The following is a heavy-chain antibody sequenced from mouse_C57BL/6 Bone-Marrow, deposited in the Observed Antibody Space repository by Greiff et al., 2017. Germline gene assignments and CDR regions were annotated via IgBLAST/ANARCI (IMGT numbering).Heavy chain of an antibody. CDR3: ARPLRSRRWHFDV. Sequence: EVQRVESGGGLVKPGGSLKLSCAASGFTFSDYGMHWVRQAPEKGLEWVAYISSGSSTIYYADTVKGRFTISRNNAKTTLFLQMTSLRSEDTAMYYCARPLRSRRWHFDVWGTGTTVTVSS. J-gene: IGHJ1*03. D-gene: IGHD1-1*01. V-gene: IGHV5-17*01. CDR2: ISSGSSTI. CDR1: GFTFSDYG.